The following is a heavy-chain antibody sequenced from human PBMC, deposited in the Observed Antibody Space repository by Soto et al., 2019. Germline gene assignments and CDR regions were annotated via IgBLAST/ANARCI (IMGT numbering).Heavy chain of an antibody. CDR1: GFTFSSYA. CDR2: ISHDGSTK. D-gene: IGHD2-2*01. V-gene: IGHV3-30-3*01. J-gene: IGHJ5*02. CDR3: ARSSMSLGWFDP. Sequence: VQLVESGGGVVQPGRSLRLSCAASGFTFSSYAMHWVRQAPGKGLEWVALISHDGSTKYYAESVKGRFTISGDNSKNTLYLQMNSLRVADTAVYYCARSSMSLGWFDPWGQGTLVTVSS.